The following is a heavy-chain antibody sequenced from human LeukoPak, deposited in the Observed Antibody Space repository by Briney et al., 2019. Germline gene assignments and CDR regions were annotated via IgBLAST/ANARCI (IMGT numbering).Heavy chain of an antibody. D-gene: IGHD6-19*01. CDR1: GYTFTSYG. J-gene: IGHJ3*02. V-gene: IGHV1-18*01. CDR3: ARVWLGVTYAFDI. Sequence: EASVKVSCKASGYTFTSYGISWVRQALGQGLEWMGWISAYKGNTNYAQKLQGRVTMTTDTSTSTAYMELRSLRSDDTAVYYCARVWLGVTYAFDIWGQGTMVTVSS. CDR2: ISAYKGNT.